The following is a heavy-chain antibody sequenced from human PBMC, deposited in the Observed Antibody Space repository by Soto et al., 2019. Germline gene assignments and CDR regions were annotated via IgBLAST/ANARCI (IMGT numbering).Heavy chain of an antibody. Sequence: GSLRLSCEASGFTFSSYAMSWVRQAPGKGLEWVKSISDSGGSTWYADSVKGRFTISRDNSKNTLYVQLNSLRADDTAVYYCAKGIRYSSSWYAGIGYWGQGTLVTVSS. CDR2: ISDSGGST. CDR3: AKGIRYSSSWYAGIGY. D-gene: IGHD6-13*01. J-gene: IGHJ4*02. V-gene: IGHV3-23*01. CDR1: GFTFSSYA.